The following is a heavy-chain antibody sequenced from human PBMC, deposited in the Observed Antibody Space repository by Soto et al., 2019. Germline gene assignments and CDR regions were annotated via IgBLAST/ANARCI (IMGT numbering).Heavy chain of an antibody. J-gene: IGHJ6*02. V-gene: IGHV4-34*01. Sequence: SETLSLTCAVYGGSFSGYYWSWIRQPPGKGLEWIGEINHSGSTNYNPSLKSRVTISVDTSKNQFSLKLSSVTAADTAVYYCARDASYGSGKNYYYGMDVWGQGTTVTVSS. D-gene: IGHD3-10*01. CDR3: ARDASYGSGKNYYYGMDV. CDR1: GGSFSGYY. CDR2: INHSGST.